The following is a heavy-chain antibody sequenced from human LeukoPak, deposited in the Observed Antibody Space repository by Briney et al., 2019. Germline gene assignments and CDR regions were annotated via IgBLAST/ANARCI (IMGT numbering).Heavy chain of an antibody. CDR2: ISSSGSTI. J-gene: IGHJ3*02. CDR3: ARDPEPPGYCSSTSCQHRDAFDI. CDR1: GFTFSDYY. V-gene: IGHV3-11*01. Sequence: TPGGSLRLSCAASGFTFSDYYMSWIRQAPGKGLEWVSYISSSGSTIYYADSVKGRFTISRDNAKNSLYLQMNSLRAEDTAVYYCARDPEPPGYCSSTSCQHRDAFDIWGQGTMVTVSS. D-gene: IGHD2-2*01.